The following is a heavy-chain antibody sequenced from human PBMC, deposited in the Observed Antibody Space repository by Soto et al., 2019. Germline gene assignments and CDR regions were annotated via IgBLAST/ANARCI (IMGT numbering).Heavy chain of an antibody. CDR2: ISHSGIT. CDR1: GGSITSANC. J-gene: IGHJ5*02. Sequence: SETLSLTCAVSGGSITSANCWTWVRQPPGGGLEWIGEISHSGITNYKASLKSRVNMSVDKTKNDVSLKLTSVTAADTAVYYCARVLRGWFDARGQGTQV. CDR3: ARVLRGWFDA. V-gene: IGHV4-4*02.